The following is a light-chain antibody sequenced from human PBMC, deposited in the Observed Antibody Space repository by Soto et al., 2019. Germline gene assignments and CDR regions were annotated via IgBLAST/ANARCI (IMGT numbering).Light chain of an antibody. V-gene: IGLV1-40*01. Sequence: QSVLTQPPSVSGAPGQRVTISCTGSSSNIGAGYHVHWYQQLPGTAPKLLIYGNSNRPSGVPDRFSGSQSGTSASLAITGLQAEDEADYYCQSYDSSLSGSVVFGGGTKLTVL. CDR1: SSNIGAGYH. J-gene: IGLJ3*02. CDR2: GNS. CDR3: QSYDSSLSGSVV.